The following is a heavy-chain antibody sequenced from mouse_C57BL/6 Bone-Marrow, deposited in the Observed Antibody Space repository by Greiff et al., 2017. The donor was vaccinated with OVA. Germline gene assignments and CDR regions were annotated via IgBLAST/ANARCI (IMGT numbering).Heavy chain of an antibody. V-gene: IGHV1-81*01. CDR3: ARGTTGV. Sequence: VQLQQSGAELARPGASVKLSCKASGYTFTRYGISWVKQSPGQGLEWIGEIYPRSGNTYYNEKFKGKATLTADKSSSTAYMELSSLTSDYSAVYCCARGTTGVWGTGTTVTVSS. CDR1: GYTFTRYG. J-gene: IGHJ1*03. CDR2: IYPRSGNT. D-gene: IGHD1-1*01.